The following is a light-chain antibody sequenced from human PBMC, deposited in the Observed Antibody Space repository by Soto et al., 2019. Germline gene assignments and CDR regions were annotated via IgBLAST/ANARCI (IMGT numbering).Light chain of an antibody. CDR1: TGTVASGYF. CDR3: LLYYGDVNWV. Sequence: QTVVTQEPSLTVPPGGTVTLTCASSTGTVASGYFPSWFQKKPGQAPRALIYSTSNRHSWTPARFSGSLLGGKAALTLSAVQPEDEADYYCLLYYGDVNWVFGGGTKVTVL. CDR2: STS. V-gene: IGLV7-43*01. J-gene: IGLJ3*02.